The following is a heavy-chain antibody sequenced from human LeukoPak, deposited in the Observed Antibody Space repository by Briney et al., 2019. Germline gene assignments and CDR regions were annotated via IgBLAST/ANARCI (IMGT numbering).Heavy chain of an antibody. CDR3: ARDDASIAARGSWFDP. Sequence: ASVKVSCKASGGTFSSYAISWVRQAPGQGLEWMGRIIPILGIANYAQKFQGRVTITADKSTSTAYMELSGLRSEDTAVYYCARDDASIAARGSWFDPWGQGTLVTVSS. D-gene: IGHD6-6*01. J-gene: IGHJ5*02. V-gene: IGHV1-69*04. CDR1: GGTFSSYA. CDR2: IIPILGIA.